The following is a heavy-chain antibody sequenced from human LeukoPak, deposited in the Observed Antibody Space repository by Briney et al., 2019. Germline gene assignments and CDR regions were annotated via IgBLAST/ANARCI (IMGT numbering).Heavy chain of an antibody. CDR1: EYTFDSYD. CDR3: ARGPWGDVAFDKSLEF. J-gene: IGHJ4*02. V-gene: IGHV1-8*01. D-gene: IGHD3-10*01. CDR2: MNPNSGNA. Sequence: GASVKVSCKASEYTFDSYDINWVRQAPGQGLEWMGWMNPNSGNADYAQKFQDRLAMTGDSSISVAYMELSSLRSEDTAVYYCARGPWGDVAFDKSLEFWGQGTLVTVSS.